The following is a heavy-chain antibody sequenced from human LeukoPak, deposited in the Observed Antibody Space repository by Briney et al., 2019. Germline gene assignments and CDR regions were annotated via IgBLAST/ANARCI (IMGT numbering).Heavy chain of an antibody. Sequence: GGSLRLSCAASGFTFSSYGMHWVRQAPGKGLEWVAVIWYDGSNKYYADSVKGRFTISRDNSKNTLYLQMNSLRDEDTAVYYCAKLNSGSYSYDAFDIWGQGTVVTVS. J-gene: IGHJ3*02. CDR1: GFTFSSYG. V-gene: IGHV3-33*06. D-gene: IGHD1-26*01. CDR3: AKLNSGSYSYDAFDI. CDR2: IWYDGSNK.